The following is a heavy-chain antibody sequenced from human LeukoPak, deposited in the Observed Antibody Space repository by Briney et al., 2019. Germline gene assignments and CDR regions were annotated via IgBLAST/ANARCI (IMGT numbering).Heavy chain of an antibody. CDR3: AREIVGAHKSRFDP. V-gene: IGHV3-7*03. Sequence: GGSLRLSCAASGFTFSGRWMSWLRQAPGKGLEWVANINQDGTDKYYVDSVKGRFTISRDNAKNSLYLQMNSLRAEDTAVYYCAREIVGAHKSRFDPWGQGTLVTVSS. J-gene: IGHJ5*02. D-gene: IGHD1-26*01. CDR1: GFTFSGRW. CDR2: INQDGTDK.